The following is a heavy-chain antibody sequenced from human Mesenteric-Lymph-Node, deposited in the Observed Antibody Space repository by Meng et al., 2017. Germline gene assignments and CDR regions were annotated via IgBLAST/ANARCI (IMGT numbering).Heavy chain of an antibody. D-gene: IGHD4-17*01. J-gene: IGHJ4*02. CDR2: ISWDGGST. CDR1: GFTFDDYT. CDR3: ARGGYGDYGFY. V-gene: IGHV3-43*01. Sequence: GESLKISCAASGFTFDDYTMHWVRQAPGKGLEWVSLISWDGGSTYYADSVKGRFTISRDNAKNSLYLQMNSLRAEDTAVYYCARGGYGDYGFYWGQGTLVTVSS.